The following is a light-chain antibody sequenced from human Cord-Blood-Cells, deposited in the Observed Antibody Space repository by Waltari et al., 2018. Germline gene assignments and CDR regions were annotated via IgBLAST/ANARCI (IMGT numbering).Light chain of an antibody. CDR2: GAS. Sequence: EIVMTQSPATLSVSPGERATLSCRSSQSVSSNLAWYQQKPGQAPRLLIYGASTRATGIPARCSGSGSGREFTRTISSLQSEDFAVYYCQQYNNWHPHTFGQGTKLEIK. V-gene: IGKV3-15*01. J-gene: IGKJ2*01. CDR1: QSVSSN. CDR3: QQYNNWHPHT.